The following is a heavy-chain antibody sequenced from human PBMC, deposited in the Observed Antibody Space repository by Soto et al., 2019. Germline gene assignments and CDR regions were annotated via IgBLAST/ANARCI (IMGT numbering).Heavy chain of an antibody. CDR2: INAGNGNT. Sequence: VASVKVSCKASGYTFTSYAMHWVRQAPGQRLEWMGWINAGNGNTKYSQKFQGRVTITRDTSASTAYMELSSLRSEDTAVYYCAVDIVVVPAARRGPDFYYYYGMDVWGQGTTVTVSS. CDR3: AVDIVVVPAARRGPDFYYYYGMDV. J-gene: IGHJ6*02. D-gene: IGHD2-2*01. V-gene: IGHV1-3*01. CDR1: GYTFTSYA.